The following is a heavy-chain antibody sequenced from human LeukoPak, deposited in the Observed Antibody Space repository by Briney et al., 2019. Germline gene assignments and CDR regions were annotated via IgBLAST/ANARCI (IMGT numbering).Heavy chain of an antibody. CDR1: GYTLTELS. J-gene: IGHJ3*02. CDR2: FDPEDGEA. Sequence: GASVKVSCKVSGYTLTELSMHWVRQAPGKGLEWMGGFDPEDGEAIYAQKFQGRVTMTEDISIDTAYMELSSLKLEDTAVYYCAARRSISVAGPGAFDIWGRGTMVTVSS. D-gene: IGHD6-19*01. CDR3: AARRSISVAGPGAFDI. V-gene: IGHV1-24*01.